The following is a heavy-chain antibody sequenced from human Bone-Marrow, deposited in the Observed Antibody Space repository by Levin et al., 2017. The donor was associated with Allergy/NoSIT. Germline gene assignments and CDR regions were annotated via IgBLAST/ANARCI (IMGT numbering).Heavy chain of an antibody. D-gene: IGHD5-12*01. V-gene: IGHV3-23*01. CDR3: VHSPHVRLLGVFDS. CDR2: ISGSGSSGNI. CDR1: GFTFSSYA. Sequence: GESLKISCAASGFTFSSYAMTWVRQAPGKGLEWVSTISGSGSSGNIYYAASVEGRFTISRDNSKRTLYLQMNSLRAEDTAVYYCVHSPHVRLLGVFDSWGQGTLVTVSS. J-gene: IGHJ4*02.